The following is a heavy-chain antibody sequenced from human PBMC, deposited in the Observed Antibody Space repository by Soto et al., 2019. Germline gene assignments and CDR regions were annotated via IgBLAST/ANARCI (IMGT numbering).Heavy chain of an antibody. V-gene: IGHV6-1*01. CDR2: TYYRSKWYN. D-gene: IGHD6-19*01. CDR1: GDSVSSNSAA. J-gene: IGHJ4*02. CDR3: AREGPYSSGWYSARDFDY. Sequence: PSQTLSLTCAISGDSVSSNSAAWNWIRQSPSRGLEWLGRTYYRSKWYNDYAVSVKSRITINPDTSKSQFSLQLNSVTPEDTAVYYCAREGPYSSGWYSARDFDYWGQGTLVTVSS.